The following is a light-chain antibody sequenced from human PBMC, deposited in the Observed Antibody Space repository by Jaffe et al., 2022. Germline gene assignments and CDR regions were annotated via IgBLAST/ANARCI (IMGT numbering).Light chain of an antibody. CDR2: AAS. V-gene: IGKV1D-12*01. Sequence: DIQMTQSPSSVSASVGDRVTITCRASRDIGSWLAWYQQKPGKAPKLLIYAASSLQSGVPSRFSGIGSGTDFTLTISSLQPEDFATYYCQQSYGLPFTFGPGTKVDIK. CDR1: RDIGSW. CDR3: QQSYGLPFT. J-gene: IGKJ3*01.